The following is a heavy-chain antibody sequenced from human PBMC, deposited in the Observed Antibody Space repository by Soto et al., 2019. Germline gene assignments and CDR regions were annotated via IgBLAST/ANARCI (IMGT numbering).Heavy chain of an antibody. Sequence: EVQLLESGGGLVQPGGSLRLSCAASGFTFSSYGMSWVRQAPGKGLEWVSAISGSGGSTYYADSVKGRFTFSRDNSRNTLYLQMNSLSAEDPAVYYCAKGSGGSWYSRWGQGTLVTVSS. CDR2: ISGSGGST. CDR1: GFTFSSYG. V-gene: IGHV3-23*01. J-gene: IGHJ4*02. D-gene: IGHD6-13*01. CDR3: AKGSGGSWYSR.